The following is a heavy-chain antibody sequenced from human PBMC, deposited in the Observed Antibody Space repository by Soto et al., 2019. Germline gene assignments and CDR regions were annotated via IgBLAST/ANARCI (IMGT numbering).Heavy chain of an antibody. CDR1: GGSISSSNW. CDR3: ARVSGSYYYGMDV. V-gene: IGHV4-4*02. J-gene: IGHJ6*02. Sequence: QVQLQESGPGLVKPSGTLSLTCAVSGGSISSSNWWSWVRQPPGKGLEWIGEIYHSGSTNYNPSPKSRGTXSXDXXKNQFSPKLSSVTAADTAVYYCARVSGSYYYGMDVWGQGTTVTVSS. CDR2: IYHSGST. D-gene: IGHD1-26*01.